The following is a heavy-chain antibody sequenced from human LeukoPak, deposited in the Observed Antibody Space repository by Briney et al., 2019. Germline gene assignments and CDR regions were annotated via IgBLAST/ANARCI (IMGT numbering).Heavy chain of an antibody. J-gene: IGHJ3*02. Sequence: SETLSLTCTVSGGSISSYYWSWIRQPAGKGLEWIGRIYTSGSTNYNPSLKSRVTMSVDTSKNQFSLKLSSVTAADTAVYYCARRRAAAGPFGAFDIWGQGTMVTVSS. D-gene: IGHD6-13*01. CDR3: ARRRAAAGPFGAFDI. CDR2: IYTSGST. CDR1: GGSISSYY. V-gene: IGHV4-4*07.